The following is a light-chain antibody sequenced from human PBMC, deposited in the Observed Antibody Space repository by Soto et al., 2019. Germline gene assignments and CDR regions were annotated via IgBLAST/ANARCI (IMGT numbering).Light chain of an antibody. CDR2: GAS. J-gene: IGKJ1*01. V-gene: IGKV3-20*01. CDR3: QQYGGPPWT. Sequence: EIVLTQSPGTLSLSPGARATLSCRASQSVSSSWLAWYQQKPGQAPRLLIYGASSRATGVPDRFSGSGSGTDCTIAIRRLEREDSAEFYCQQYGGPPWTFGQGNKVEIK. CDR1: QSVSSSW.